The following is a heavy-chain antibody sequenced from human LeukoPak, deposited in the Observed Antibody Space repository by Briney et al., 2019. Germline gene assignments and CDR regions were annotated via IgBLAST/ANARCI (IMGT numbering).Heavy chain of an antibody. CDR1: GGSFSGYY. Sequence: SETLSLTCGVYGGSFSGYYWSWIRQSPGKGLEWIGSIYHSGSTYYNPSLKSRVTISVDTSKNQFSLKLSSVTAADTAVYYCARTRERVRGVLDYWGQGTLVTVSS. CDR2: IYHSGST. J-gene: IGHJ4*02. D-gene: IGHD3-10*01. CDR3: ARTRERVRGVLDY. V-gene: IGHV4-34*01.